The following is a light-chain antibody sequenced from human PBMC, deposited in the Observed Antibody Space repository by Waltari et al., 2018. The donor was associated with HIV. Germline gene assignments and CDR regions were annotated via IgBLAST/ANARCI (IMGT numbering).Light chain of an antibody. CDR3: SSYGGSANLL. J-gene: IGLJ2*01. V-gene: IGLV2-8*01. Sequence: QSALTQPPSASGSPGQSVTISCIGTSSDIGGYTYVPWYQQYPGKAPKLMIYEVSKRPSGVPDCFSGSKSANTASLTVSGLQAEDEADYYCSSYGGSANLLFGGGTKLTVL. CDR2: EVS. CDR1: SSDIGGYTY.